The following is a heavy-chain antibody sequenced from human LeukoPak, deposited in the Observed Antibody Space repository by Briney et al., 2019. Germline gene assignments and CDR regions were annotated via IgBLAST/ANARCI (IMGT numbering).Heavy chain of an antibody. CDR2: ISGSGGST. D-gene: IGHD6-19*01. V-gene: IGHV3-23*01. Sequence: PGGSLRLSCAASGFTFSSYAMSWVRQAPGKGLEWVSAISGSGGSTYYADSVKGRFTISRDNSKNTLYLQMNSLRAEDTALYYCAKGEPRISSGWYNYWGQGTLVTVSS. J-gene: IGHJ4*02. CDR1: GFTFSSYA. CDR3: AKGEPRISSGWYNY.